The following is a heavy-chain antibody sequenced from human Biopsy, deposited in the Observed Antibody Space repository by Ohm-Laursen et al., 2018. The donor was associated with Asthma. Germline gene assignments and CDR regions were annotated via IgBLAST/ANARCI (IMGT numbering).Heavy chain of an antibody. J-gene: IGHJ6*02. Sequence: ASVKVSCKASGGMFGNYAISWVRQAPGQGLEWLGGIMTVFGTTNYAQKFQGRVTITADESTSTAYMEVTSLRSEDTAIYYCARCQVGYSSGWSLLLKKIYYSGMDVWGQGTAVTGSS. V-gene: IGHV1-69*13. CDR2: IMTVFGTT. D-gene: IGHD6-19*01. CDR1: GGMFGNYA. CDR3: ARCQVGYSSGWSLLLKKIYYSGMDV.